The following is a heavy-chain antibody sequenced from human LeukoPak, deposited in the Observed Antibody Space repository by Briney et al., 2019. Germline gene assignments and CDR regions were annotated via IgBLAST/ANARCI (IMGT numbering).Heavy chain of an antibody. D-gene: IGHD1-1*01. V-gene: IGHV4-39*01. CDR2: IYYSGST. CDR3: AVIPITQLGFDP. Sequence: SETLSLTCTVSGGSISSSSYYWGWIRQPPGKGLEWIGSIYYSGSTYYNPSLKSRVTISVDTSKNQFSLKLSSVTAADTAVYYCAVIPITQLGFDPWGQGTLVTVSS. CDR1: GGSISSSSYY. J-gene: IGHJ5*02.